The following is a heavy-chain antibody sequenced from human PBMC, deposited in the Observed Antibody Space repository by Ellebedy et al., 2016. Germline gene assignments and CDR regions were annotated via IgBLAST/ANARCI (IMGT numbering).Heavy chain of an antibody. D-gene: IGHD2-2*01. J-gene: IGHJ5*02. V-gene: IGHV4-59*13. CDR2: IYYSGST. CDR1: GGSISSYY. CDR3: ARSTSSTPYNWFNP. Sequence: SETRSLTXTVSGGSISSYYWSWIRQPPGKGLEWIGYIYYSGSTNYNPSLKSRVTISVDTSKNQFSLKLSSVTAADTAVYYCARSTSSTPYNWFNPWGQGTLVTVSS.